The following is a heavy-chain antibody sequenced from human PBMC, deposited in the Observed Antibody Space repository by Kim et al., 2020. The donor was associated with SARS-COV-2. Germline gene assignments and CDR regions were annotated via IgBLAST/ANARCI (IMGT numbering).Heavy chain of an antibody. V-gene: IGHV1-69*13. D-gene: IGHD6-13*01. J-gene: IGHJ5*02. CDR1: GGTFSSYA. CDR2: IIPIFGTA. Sequence: SVKVSCKASGGTFSSYAISWVRQAPGQGLEWMGGIIPIFGTANYAQKFQGRVTITADESTSTAYMELSSLRSEDTAVYYCARHSAGDGLEETLGWFDPWGQGTLVTVSS. CDR3: ARHSAGDGLEETLGWFDP.